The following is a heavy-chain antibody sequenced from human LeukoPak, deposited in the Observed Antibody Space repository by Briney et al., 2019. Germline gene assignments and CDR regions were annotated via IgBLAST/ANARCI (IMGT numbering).Heavy chain of an antibody. CDR3: ARGIPATYYYDSSGYYYFDY. D-gene: IGHD3-22*01. V-gene: IGHV1-8*01. CDR2: MNPNSGNT. J-gene: IGHJ4*02. Sequence: ASVKVSCKASGYTFTSYDINWVRQATGQGLEWMGWMNPNSGNTGYAQKSQGRVTMTRNTSISTAYMELSSLRSEDTAVYYCARGIPATYYYDSSGYYYFDYWGQGTLVTVSS. CDR1: GYTFTSYD.